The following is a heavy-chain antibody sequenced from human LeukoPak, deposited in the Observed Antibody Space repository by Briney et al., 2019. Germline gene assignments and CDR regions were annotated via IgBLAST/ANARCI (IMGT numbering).Heavy chain of an antibody. CDR3: AIITPGYSYGTPNWFDP. V-gene: IGHV3-30*02. D-gene: IGHD5-18*01. Sequence: PGGSLRLSCAASGFTFSSYGMHWVRQAPGKGLEWVAFIRYDGSNKYYADSVKGRFTISRDNSKNTLYLQMNSLRAEDTAVYYCAIITPGYSYGTPNWFDPWGQGTLVTVSS. CDR1: GFTFSSYG. CDR2: IRYDGSNK. J-gene: IGHJ5*02.